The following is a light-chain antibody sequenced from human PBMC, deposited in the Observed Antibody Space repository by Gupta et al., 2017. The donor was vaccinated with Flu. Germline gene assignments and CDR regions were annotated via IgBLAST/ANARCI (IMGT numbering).Light chain of an antibody. V-gene: IGKV1-8*01. J-gene: IGKJ1*01. CDR3: QQQNKYPRT. CDR2: AAS. CDR1: QSISSY. Sequence: AMLLATTPSSFSASPGDRATLTCRASQSISSYLAWYQQKPGQAPKLLIYAASTLHSGVPARFSGSGSGTDFTLTISCLESEDFATYYCQQQNKYPRTFGQGTKVEIK.